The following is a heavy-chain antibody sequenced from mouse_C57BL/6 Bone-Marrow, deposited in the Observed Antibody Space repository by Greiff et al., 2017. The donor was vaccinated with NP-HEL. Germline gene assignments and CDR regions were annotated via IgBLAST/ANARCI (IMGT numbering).Heavy chain of an antibody. CDR2: IYPGSGNT. D-gene: IGHD2-3*01. CDR1: GYTFTDYY. CDR3: ASGDGYSWFAY. V-gene: IGHV1-76*01. J-gene: IGHJ3*01. Sequence: VQLQESGAELVRPGASVKLSCKASGYTFTDYYINWVKQRPGQGLEWIARIYPGSGNTYYNEKFKGKATLTAEKSSSTAYMQLSSLTSEDSAVYFCASGDGYSWFAYWGQGTLVTVSA.